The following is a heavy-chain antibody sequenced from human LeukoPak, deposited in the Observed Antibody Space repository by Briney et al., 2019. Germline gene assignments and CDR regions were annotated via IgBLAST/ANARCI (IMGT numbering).Heavy chain of an antibody. J-gene: IGHJ4*02. CDR1: GGSISSYY. V-gene: IGHV4-59*01. D-gene: IGHD5-18*01. CDR2: IYYSGST. CDR3: ARAGPLGYGYYFDY. Sequence: PSETLPLTCTVSGGSISSYYWSWIRQPPGKGLEWIGYIYYSGSTNYNPSLKSRVTISVDTSKNQFSLKLSSVTAADTAVYYCARAGPLGYGYYFDYWGQGTLVTVSS.